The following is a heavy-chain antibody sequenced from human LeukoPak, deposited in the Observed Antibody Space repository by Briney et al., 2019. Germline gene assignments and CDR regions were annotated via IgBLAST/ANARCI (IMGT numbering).Heavy chain of an antibody. CDR2: INHSGSA. CDR3: ARRAQRLVYAIAYDY. CDR1: GGSFRGYY. D-gene: IGHD2-8*01. Sequence: PSETLSLTCAVYGGSFRGYYWSWIRQPPGKGLEWIGEINHSGSANYNPSLKSRVTISVDTSKNQFSLKLSSVTAADTAVYYCARRAQRLVYAIAYDYWGQGTLVTVSS. J-gene: IGHJ4*02. V-gene: IGHV4-34*01.